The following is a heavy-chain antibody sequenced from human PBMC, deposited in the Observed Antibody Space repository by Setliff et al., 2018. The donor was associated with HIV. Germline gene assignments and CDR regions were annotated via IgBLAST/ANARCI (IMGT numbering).Heavy chain of an antibody. CDR1: GYTFTSYG. J-gene: IGHJ5*02. V-gene: IGHV1-18*01. CDR2: ISDYNSNT. CDR3: ARRADWFDL. Sequence: GASVKVSCKASGYTFTSYGLSWVRQAPGQGLEWMGWISDYNSNTEHAQKLQGRVTMTKDTSTSTAYMELRSLRPDDTAVYFCARRADWFDLWGQGTLVTVSS.